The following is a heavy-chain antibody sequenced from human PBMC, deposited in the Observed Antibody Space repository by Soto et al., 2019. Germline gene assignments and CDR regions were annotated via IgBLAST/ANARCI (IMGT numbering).Heavy chain of an antibody. CDR2: ISGSGSGA. V-gene: IGHV3-23*01. CDR1: AFNFNYYA. D-gene: IGHD6-19*01. CDR3: AKAPYEGIAVAGSLFDY. J-gene: IGHJ4*02. Sequence: EVQLLESGGGLVQPGGSLRLSCAGSAFNFNYYAMSWVRQAPGKGLEWVSDISGSGSGAYYADSVKGRLTISRDNSKNTLYLQMNSLRADDTAVYYCAKAPYEGIAVAGSLFDYWGQGTLVTVAS.